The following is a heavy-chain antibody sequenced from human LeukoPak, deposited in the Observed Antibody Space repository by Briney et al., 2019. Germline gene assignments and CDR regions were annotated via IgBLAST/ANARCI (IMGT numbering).Heavy chain of an antibody. J-gene: IGHJ5*02. CDR1: SGSISRYY. V-gene: IGHV4-59*07. CDR2: IYYRGST. Sequence: SDTQSLMCTVWSGSISRYYWSWVPDPPGRGLVCGGDIYYRGSTNYNPSLKSRVTISVDTSKNQFSLKLSSVTAADTAVYYCASRPYSGSSWSFGFDPWGQGTLVTVSS. CDR3: ASRPYSGSSWSFGFDP. D-gene: IGHD1-26*01.